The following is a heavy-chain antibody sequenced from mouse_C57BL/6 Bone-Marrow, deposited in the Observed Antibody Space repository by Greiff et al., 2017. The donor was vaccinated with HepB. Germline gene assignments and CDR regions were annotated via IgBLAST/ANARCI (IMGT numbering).Heavy chain of an antibody. D-gene: IGHD2-1*01. Sequence: QVQLQQPGAELVMPGASVKLSCKASGYTFTSYWMHWVKQRPGKGLEWIGEIDPSDSYTNYNQKFKGKSTLTVDKSSSTAYMQLSSLTSEDSAVYYCARDGNYNAGYAMDYWGQGTSVTVSS. CDR2: IDPSDSYT. CDR3: ARDGNYNAGYAMDY. CDR1: GYTFTSYW. V-gene: IGHV1-69*01. J-gene: IGHJ4*01.